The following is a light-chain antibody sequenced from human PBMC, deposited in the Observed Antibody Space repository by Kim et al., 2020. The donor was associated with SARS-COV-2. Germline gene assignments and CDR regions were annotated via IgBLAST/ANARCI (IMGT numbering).Light chain of an antibody. J-gene: IGKJ3*01. CDR2: DAS. CDR1: QSVSSY. Sequence: EIVLTQSPATLSLSPGERATLSCRASQSVSSYLTWYQQKPGQAPRLLIYDASNRATGIPARFSGSGSGTDFTLTISSLEPEDFAVYYGQQRSNGPWRCTFGPGTKVDIK. CDR3: QQRSNGPWRCT. V-gene: IGKV3-11*01.